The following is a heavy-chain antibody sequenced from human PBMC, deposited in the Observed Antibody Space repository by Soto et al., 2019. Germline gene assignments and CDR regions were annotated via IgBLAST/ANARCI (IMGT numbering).Heavy chain of an antibody. CDR3: ARDPYSSGWNWFDP. V-gene: IGHV4-31*03. Sequence: SETLSLTCTVSGGSISSGGYYWSWIRQHPGKGLEWIGYIYYSGSTYYNPSLKSRVTISVDTSKNQFSLKLSSVTAADTAVYYCARDPYSSGWNWFDPWGQGTLVTVSS. D-gene: IGHD6-19*01. J-gene: IGHJ5*02. CDR2: IYYSGST. CDR1: GGSISSGGYY.